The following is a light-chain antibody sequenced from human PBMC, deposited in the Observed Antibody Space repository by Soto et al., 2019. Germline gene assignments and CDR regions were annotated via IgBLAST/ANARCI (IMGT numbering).Light chain of an antibody. V-gene: IGLV1-44*01. J-gene: IGLJ2*01. Sequence: QSVLTQPPSASGTPGQTIAISCSGGSSNIGSHTVTWYQQLPGTAPRLHIYSNTQRPSGVPDRFSGSKSGTSACLASRGLQSEYEGDYYCAAWDDSLNGVVFGGGTKLTVL. CDR2: SNT. CDR3: AAWDDSLNGVV. CDR1: SSNIGSHT.